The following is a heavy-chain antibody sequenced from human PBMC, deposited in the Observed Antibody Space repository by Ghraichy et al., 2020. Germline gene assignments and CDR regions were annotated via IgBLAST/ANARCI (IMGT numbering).Heavy chain of an antibody. Sequence: SVKVSCKASGGTFSSYAISWVRQAPGQGLEWMGRIIPILGIANYAQKFQGRVTITADKSTSTAYMELSSLRSEDTAVYYCARDKVGAPGCWFDPWGQGTLVTVSS. J-gene: IGHJ5*02. CDR3: ARDKVGAPGCWFDP. V-gene: IGHV1-69*04. CDR2: IIPILGIA. D-gene: IGHD1-26*01. CDR1: GGTFSSYA.